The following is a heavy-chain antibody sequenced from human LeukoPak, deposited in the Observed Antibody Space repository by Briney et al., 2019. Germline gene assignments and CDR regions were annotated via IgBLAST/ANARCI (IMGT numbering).Heavy chain of an antibody. CDR1: GGTFSRYA. Sequence: ASVKVSCKASGGTFSRYAISWVRQAPGQGLEWMSWISANNGEIRYAQNFQDRVTMTTDTSTTTAYMELRSLRSDDTAVYYCARVMPLEGSGSDTLDYWGQGTLVTVSS. V-gene: IGHV1-18*01. D-gene: IGHD3-10*01. CDR2: ISANNGEI. CDR3: ARVMPLEGSGSDTLDY. J-gene: IGHJ4*02.